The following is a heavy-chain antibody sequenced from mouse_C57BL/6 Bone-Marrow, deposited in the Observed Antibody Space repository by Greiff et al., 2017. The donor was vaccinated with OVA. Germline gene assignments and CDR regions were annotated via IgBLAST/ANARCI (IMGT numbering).Heavy chain of an antibody. Sequence: EVQGVESGGGLVKPGGSLKLSCAASGFTFSDYGMHWVRQAPEKGLEWVAYISSGSSTIYYADTVKGRFTISRDNAKNTLFLQMTSLRSEDTAMYYCARRYDYDGGYAMDYWGQGTSVTVSS. D-gene: IGHD2-4*01. V-gene: IGHV5-17*01. CDR3: ARRYDYDGGYAMDY. CDR1: GFTFSDYG. J-gene: IGHJ4*01. CDR2: ISSGSSTI.